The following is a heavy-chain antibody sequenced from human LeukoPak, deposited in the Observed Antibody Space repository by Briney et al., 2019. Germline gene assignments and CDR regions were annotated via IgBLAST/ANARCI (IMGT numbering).Heavy chain of an antibody. CDR3: AKGGNYAPLDY. CDR2: ISTSGSDT. D-gene: IGHD1-7*01. V-gene: IGHV3-23*01. Sequence: PGGSLRLSCAASGFTFSGSAMTWVRQAPGKGLEWVSAISTSGSDTIYTDSVKDRFTISRDNSKNTLYLQINSLRAEDTAVYYCAKGGNYAPLDYWGQGSLVTVSS. CDR1: GFTFSGSA. J-gene: IGHJ4*02.